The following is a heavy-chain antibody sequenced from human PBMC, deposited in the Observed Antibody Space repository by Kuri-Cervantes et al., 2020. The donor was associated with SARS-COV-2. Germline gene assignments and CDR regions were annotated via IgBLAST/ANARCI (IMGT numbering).Heavy chain of an antibody. CDR3: ARDGSQILEWLLQSYYYYMDV. Sequence: WGSLRLTCAASGFTFRSYSMNWVRQAPGKGLEWVSSISSSSSYIYYADSVKGRFTISRDNAKNSLYLQMNSLRAEDTAVYYCARDGSQILEWLLQSYYYYMDVWGKGTTVTVSS. CDR2: ISSSSSYI. D-gene: IGHD3-3*01. J-gene: IGHJ6*03. CDR1: GFTFRSYS. V-gene: IGHV3-21*01.